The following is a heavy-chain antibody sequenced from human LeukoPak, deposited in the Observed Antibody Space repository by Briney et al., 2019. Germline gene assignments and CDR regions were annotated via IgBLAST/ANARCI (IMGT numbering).Heavy chain of an antibody. Sequence: ASVKISCKASGYTFTDYYLHWLRQDPRQGLEWMGWIHPNSGGTNYAQKFQDRVAMTRDTSISTAYMELSSLRSDDTAVYYCARLAAVPGWGQGTLVTVSS. D-gene: IGHD6-19*01. CDR2: IHPNSGGT. CDR3: ARLAAVPG. J-gene: IGHJ1*01. V-gene: IGHV1-2*02. CDR1: GYTFTDYY.